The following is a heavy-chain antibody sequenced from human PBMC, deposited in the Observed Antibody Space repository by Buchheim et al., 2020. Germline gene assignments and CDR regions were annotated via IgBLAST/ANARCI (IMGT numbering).Heavy chain of an antibody. D-gene: IGHD2-2*01. CDR2: ISSSSSYI. CDR1: GFTFSSYS. Sequence: EVLLVESGGGLVKPGGSLRLSCAASGFTFSSYSMNWVRQAPGKGLEWVSSISSSSSYIYYADSVKGRFTISRDNAKNSLYLQMNSLRAEDTAVYYCARINRYCSSTSCYYYYYYGMDVWGQGTT. CDR3: ARINRYCSSTSCYYYYYYGMDV. J-gene: IGHJ6*02. V-gene: IGHV3-21*01.